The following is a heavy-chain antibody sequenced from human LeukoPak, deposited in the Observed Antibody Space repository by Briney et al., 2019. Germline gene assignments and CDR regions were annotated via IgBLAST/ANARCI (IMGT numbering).Heavy chain of an antibody. CDR3: ARSGRGGAFDI. V-gene: IGHV3-74*01. Sequence: PGGSLRLSCAGSGFTLSSNWMHWVRHAPGKGLVWVSRFYSDGSRTNDADSVKGRFTISGDNAKNTQYLQMNSLRAEDTAVYYCARSGRGGAFDIWGQGTMVTVSS. D-gene: IGHD1-26*01. J-gene: IGHJ3*02. CDR2: FYSDGSRT. CDR1: GFTLSSNW.